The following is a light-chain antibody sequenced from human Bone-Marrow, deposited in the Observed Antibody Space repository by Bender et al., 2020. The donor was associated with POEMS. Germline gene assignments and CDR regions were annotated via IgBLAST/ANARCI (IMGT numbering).Light chain of an antibody. CDR1: NIGSKS. CDR2: DDT. V-gene: IGLV3-21*03. J-gene: IGLJ2*01. Sequence: SYVLTQPPSVSAAPGKTATITCGGNNIGSKSVHWSQQKPGQAPVLVVFDDTDRPSGIPERVSGSNSGNTASLTVSGLQAEDEADYYCSSYAGSNTVVFGGGTKVTVL. CDR3: SSYAGSNTVV.